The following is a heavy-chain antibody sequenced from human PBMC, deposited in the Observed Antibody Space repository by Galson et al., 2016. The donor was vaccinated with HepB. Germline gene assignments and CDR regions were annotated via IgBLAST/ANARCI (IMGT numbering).Heavy chain of an antibody. V-gene: IGHV1-69*13. D-gene: IGHD3-10*01. CDR3: ARDQTSRGVFNGMDV. CDR1: EDTFRRFP. CDR2: IIPLLRTA. J-gene: IGHJ6*02. Sequence: SVKVSCKVSEDTFRRFPVSWVRQAPGQGLEWLGGIIPLLRTANYAQTFQGRVTFTADESTSTVYMELSSLKSEDTAVYYCARDQTSRGVFNGMDVWGQGTKVTVSS.